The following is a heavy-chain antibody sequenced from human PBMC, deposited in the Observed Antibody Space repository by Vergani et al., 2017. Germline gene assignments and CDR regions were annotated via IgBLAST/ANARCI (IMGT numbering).Heavy chain of an antibody. V-gene: IGHV2-5*02. D-gene: IGHD2-8*02. CDR1: GFSLYSSGVA. CDR3: VYKRYTAYCTGADCPNWFGP. CDR2: IYWDDDK. J-gene: IGHJ5*02. Sequence: QITLKESGPTLVKPTQTLTLTCTFSGFSLYSSGVAVAWIRQPPGKALEWLALIYWDDDKRYTPSLKSRLTITKDTSKNQVVLTMTNMDPVDTATYYCVYKRYTAYCTGADCPNWFGPWGRGTLVTVSS.